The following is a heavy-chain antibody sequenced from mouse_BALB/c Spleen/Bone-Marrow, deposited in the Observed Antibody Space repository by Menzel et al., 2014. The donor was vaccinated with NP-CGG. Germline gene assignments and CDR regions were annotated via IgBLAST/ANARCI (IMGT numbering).Heavy chain of an antibody. CDR1: GYTFSTYW. Sequence: LMEPGASVKISCKATGYTFSTYWIEWVKQRPGHGLEWIGEILPGSGTTNYNEKFKGKATFTADTSSNTAYMQLSSLTSEDSAVYYCARLITTGGFAYWGQGTLVTVSA. V-gene: IGHV1-9*01. CDR2: ILPGSGTT. D-gene: IGHD2-4*01. CDR3: ARLITTGGFAY. J-gene: IGHJ3*01.